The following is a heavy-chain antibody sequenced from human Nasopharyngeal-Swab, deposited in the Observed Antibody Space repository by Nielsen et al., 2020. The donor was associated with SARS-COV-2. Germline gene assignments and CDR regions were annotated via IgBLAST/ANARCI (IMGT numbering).Heavy chain of an antibody. CDR1: GGSISSNNW. J-gene: IGHJ4*02. V-gene: IGHV4-4*02. Sequence: SETLSLTCAVSGGSISSNNWWSWVRQPPGKGLAWIGEIYHSGSTNYSPYLKSRVTVSVDKSKNQFSLKLSSVTAADTAVYYCARGEYDILTGYYTFDYWGQGTLVTVSS. CDR3: ARGEYDILTGYYTFDY. D-gene: IGHD3-9*01. CDR2: IYHSGST.